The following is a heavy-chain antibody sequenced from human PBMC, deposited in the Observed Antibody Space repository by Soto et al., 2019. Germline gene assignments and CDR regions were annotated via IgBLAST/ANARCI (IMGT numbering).Heavy chain of an antibody. CDR3: ARYIVVVTATYAFDI. Sequence: PGGSLRLSCAASGFTFSSYAMHWVRQAPGKGLEWVAVISSDGSNKYYADSVKGRFTISRDNSKNKLYLQMNSLRAEDTAVYYCARYIVVVTATYAFDIWGQGTMVTVSS. J-gene: IGHJ3*02. CDR2: ISSDGSNK. CDR1: GFTFSSYA. V-gene: IGHV3-30-3*01. D-gene: IGHD2-21*02.